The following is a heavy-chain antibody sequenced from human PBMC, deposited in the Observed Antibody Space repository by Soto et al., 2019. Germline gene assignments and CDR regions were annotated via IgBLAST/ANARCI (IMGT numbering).Heavy chain of an antibody. D-gene: IGHD5-12*01. CDR2: IYYSGST. V-gene: IGHV4-30-4*01. J-gene: IGHJ5*02. Sequence: SETLSLTCTVSGGSISSGDYYWSWICQPPGKGLEWIGYIYYSGSTYYNPSLKSRVTISVDTSKNQFSLKLSSVTAADTAVYYCARAQGIVATIRWFDPWGQGTLVTVSS. CDR3: ARAQGIVATIRWFDP. CDR1: GGSISSGDYY.